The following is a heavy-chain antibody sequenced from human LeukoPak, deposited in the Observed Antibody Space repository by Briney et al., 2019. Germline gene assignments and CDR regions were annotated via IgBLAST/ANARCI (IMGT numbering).Heavy chain of an antibody. CDR1: GFTFSSYG. CDR3: TTEEITMVRGVIISWFDP. CDR2: IKSKTDGGTT. D-gene: IGHD3-10*01. J-gene: IGHJ5*02. V-gene: IGHV3-15*01. Sequence: PGGSLRLSCAASGFTFSSYGMHWVRQAPGKGLEWVGRIKSKTDGGTTDYAAPVKGRFTISRDDSKNTLYLQMNSLKTEDTAVYYCTTEEITMVRGVIISWFDPWGQGTLVTVSS.